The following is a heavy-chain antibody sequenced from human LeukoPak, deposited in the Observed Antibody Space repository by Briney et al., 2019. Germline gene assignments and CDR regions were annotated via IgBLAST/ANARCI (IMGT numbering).Heavy chain of an antibody. J-gene: IGHJ5*02. CDR1: GGSINDYY. V-gene: IGHV4-59*01. D-gene: IGHD4-17*01. Sequence: PSETLSLTCTVSGGSINDYYWTWIRQAPGKGLEWIGYISNSGTTDYNPSLKSRVTMSVDTSNNEFSLRLTSVTTADTAMYYCARVVRGAVTSNCFDPWGQGTLVTVSS. CDR2: ISNSGTT. CDR3: ARVVRGAVTSNCFDP.